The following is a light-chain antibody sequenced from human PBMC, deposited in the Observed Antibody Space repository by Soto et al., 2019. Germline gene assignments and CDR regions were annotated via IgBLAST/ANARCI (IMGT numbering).Light chain of an antibody. V-gene: IGLV2-14*01. CDR2: GVN. Sequence: QSVLTQPASVSGSPGQSITISCTGSSNDIGTYEYVSWHQHHPGRAPKLIIFGVNDRPSGISDRFSGSKSGNKASLTIFGPQLEDEAVYYCSSYTTGSTLPWVFGTGTKVTVL. CDR1: SNDIGTYEY. CDR3: SSYTTGSTLPWV. J-gene: IGLJ1*01.